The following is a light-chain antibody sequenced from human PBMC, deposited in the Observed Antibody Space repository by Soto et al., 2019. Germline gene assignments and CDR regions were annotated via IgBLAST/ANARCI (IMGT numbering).Light chain of an antibody. CDR2: GAS. V-gene: IGKV3-20*01. J-gene: IGKJ2*01. Sequence: EIVLTQAPGTLSFSPGERATPSCRASQSVSSSYLAWYQQKPGQAPRLLIYGASSRATGIPDRFSGSGSGTDFTLTISRLEPDDVAVYYCQQYDTSPPMYTFGQGTKVDIK. CDR1: QSVSSSY. CDR3: QQYDTSPPMYT.